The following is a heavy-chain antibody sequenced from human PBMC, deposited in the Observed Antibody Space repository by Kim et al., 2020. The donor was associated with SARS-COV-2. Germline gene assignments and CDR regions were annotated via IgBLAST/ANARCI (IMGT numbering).Heavy chain of an antibody. Sequence: SETLSLTCTVSGGSISSYYWSWIRQPPGKGLEWIGYIYYSGSTNYNPSLKSRVTISVDTSKNQFSLKLSSVTAADTAVYYCARDSATINDAFDIWGQGTMVTVSS. CDR1: GGSISSYY. CDR3: ARDSATINDAFDI. V-gene: IGHV4-59*13. CDR2: IYYSGST. D-gene: IGHD5-12*01. J-gene: IGHJ3*02.